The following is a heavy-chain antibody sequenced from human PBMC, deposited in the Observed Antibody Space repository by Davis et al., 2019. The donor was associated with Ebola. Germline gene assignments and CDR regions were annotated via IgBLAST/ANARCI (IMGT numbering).Heavy chain of an antibody. D-gene: IGHD6-13*01. CDR1: GFSFSSYT. J-gene: IGHJ4*02. CDR2: ISSSSSYI. V-gene: IGHV3-21*01. CDR3: ASERIAAAGSITFDY. Sequence: GESLKISCAASGFSFSSYTMSWVRQAPGKGLEWVSSISSSSSYIYYADSVKGRFTISRDNAKNSLYLQMNSLRAEDTAVYYCASERIAAAGSITFDYWGQGTLVTVSS.